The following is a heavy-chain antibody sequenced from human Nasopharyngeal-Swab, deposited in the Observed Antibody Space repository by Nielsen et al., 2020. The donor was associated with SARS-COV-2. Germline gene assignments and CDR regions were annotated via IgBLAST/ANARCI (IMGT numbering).Heavy chain of an antibody. V-gene: IGHV3-21*01. CDR1: GFTFSSYG. CDR2: ISSSSSYI. Sequence: GGSLRLSCAASGFTFSSYGMNWVRQAPGKGLEWVSSISSSSSYIYYADSVKGRFTISRDNAKNSLYLQMNSLRAEDTAVYYCARDWDIVVVPYYYYGMDVWGQGTTVTVSS. J-gene: IGHJ6*02. CDR3: ARDWDIVVVPYYYYGMDV. D-gene: IGHD2-2*01.